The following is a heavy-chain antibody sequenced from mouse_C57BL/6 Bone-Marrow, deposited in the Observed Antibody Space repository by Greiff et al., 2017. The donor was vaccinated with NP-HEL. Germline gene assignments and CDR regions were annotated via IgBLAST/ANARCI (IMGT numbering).Heavy chain of an antibody. CDR1: GYTFTDYY. CDR3: ARWVPMVTIPFDY. Sequence: LQESGPELVKPGASVKISCKASGYTFTDYYINWVKQRPGQGLEWIGWIFPGSGSTYYNEKFKGKATLTVDKSSSTAYMLLSSLTSEDSAVYFCARWVPMVTIPFDYWGQGTTLTVSS. D-gene: IGHD2-2*01. V-gene: IGHV1-75*01. CDR2: IFPGSGST. J-gene: IGHJ2*01.